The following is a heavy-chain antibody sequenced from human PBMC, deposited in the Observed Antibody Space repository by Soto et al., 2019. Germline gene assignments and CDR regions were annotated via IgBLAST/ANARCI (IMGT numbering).Heavy chain of an antibody. CDR2: ISGSSTST. V-gene: IGHV3-23*01. CDR3: AKDPSSGFAMENYFDY. Sequence: EVQLSGSGGGLVQPGGSMRLSCAASGFTFSIYAMSWVRQAPGKGLEWVSAISGSSTSTYYEDSVKGRFTISRDNSKNTLYLQMNSLRAEATAVYYCAKDPSSGFAMENYFDYWGQGTLVTVSS. J-gene: IGHJ4*02. CDR1: GFTFSIYA. D-gene: IGHD3-10*01.